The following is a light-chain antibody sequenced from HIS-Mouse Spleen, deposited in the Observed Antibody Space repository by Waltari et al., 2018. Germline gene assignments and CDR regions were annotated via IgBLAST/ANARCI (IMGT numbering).Light chain of an antibody. Sequence: SYELTQPPSVSVSPVQTARITCSGDAFPKKYAYWYQQKSGQAPVLVTYEDSKRPPGIPERFSGSSSGTMATLTISGAQVEDEADYYCYSTDSSGNHRVFGGGTKLTVL. V-gene: IGLV3-10*01. CDR1: AFPKKY. J-gene: IGLJ2*01. CDR2: EDS. CDR3: YSTDSSGNHRV.